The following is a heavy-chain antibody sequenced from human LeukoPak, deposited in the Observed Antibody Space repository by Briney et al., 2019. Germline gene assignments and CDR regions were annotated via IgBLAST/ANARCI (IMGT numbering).Heavy chain of an antibody. D-gene: IGHD6-13*01. CDR3: TSNAAAGTNY. Sequence: GGSLRLSCAASGFTFNSYWMIWVRQAPGKGLEWVANIKEDRFEQDYVDSVRGRFTISRDNAKNSLYLQMNSLRAGDTAVYYCTSNAAAGTNYWGQGTLVTVSS. V-gene: IGHV3-7*01. CDR1: GFTFNSYW. J-gene: IGHJ4*02. CDR2: IKEDRFEQ.